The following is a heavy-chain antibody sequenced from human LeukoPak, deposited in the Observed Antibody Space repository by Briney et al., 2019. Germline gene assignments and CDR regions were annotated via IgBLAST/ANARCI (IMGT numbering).Heavy chain of an antibody. D-gene: IGHD5-12*01. V-gene: IGHV4-38-2*02. CDR2: IYHSGST. CDR3: AGGRMVATKDY. J-gene: IGHJ4*02. CDR1: DYFISSGYY. Sequence: SETLSLTCTVSDYFISSGYYWGWLRQPPVKGLEWIGSIYHSGSTYHNPSLKSRVTIFVDTSKNQFSLKLNSVTAADTAVYYCAGGRMVATKDYWGQGTLVTVSS.